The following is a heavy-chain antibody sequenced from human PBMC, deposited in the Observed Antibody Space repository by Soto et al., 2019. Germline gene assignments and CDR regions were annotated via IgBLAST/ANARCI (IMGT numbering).Heavy chain of an antibody. D-gene: IGHD5-12*01. CDR2: TYYNGNA. CDR3: VRHAQWIIRAY. Sequence: SETLSLTCTASGGSISSSSYYWGWFRQPPGKGLEWIGKTYYNGNAYYNPSLKSRVTLSVDTSKNQFSLKLSSVTAADTAVYYCVRHAQWIIRAYWGQGSLVTV. V-gene: IGHV4-39*01. J-gene: IGHJ4*02. CDR1: GGSISSSSYY.